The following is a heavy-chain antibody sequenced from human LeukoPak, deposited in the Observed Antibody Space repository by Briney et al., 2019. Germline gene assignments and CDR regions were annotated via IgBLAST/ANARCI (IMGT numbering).Heavy chain of an antibody. J-gene: IGHJ3*02. Sequence: GGSLRLSCAASAFTFSSYWMTWVRQAPGKGLQWVANIKQDGSEKYYVASVKGRFTISRDNAANSLYLQMNSLRAEDTAVYYCARHHMTAFDIWGQGTMVTVSS. CDR1: AFTFSSYW. D-gene: IGHD2-21*01. CDR2: IKQDGSEK. CDR3: ARHHMTAFDI. V-gene: IGHV3-7*05.